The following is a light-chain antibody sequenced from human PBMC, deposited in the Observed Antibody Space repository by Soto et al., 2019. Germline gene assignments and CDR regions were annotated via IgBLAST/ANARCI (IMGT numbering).Light chain of an antibody. CDR3: HQRSSWPRGS. Sequence: EVVLTQSPATLSLSPGESATLSCRASQSVSSYLAWYQQKPGQGPRLLIYDASNRATGVSARFSGSGSGTDFTLTISSLETEDFAVYYCHQRSSWPRGSFGQGTKVELK. CDR1: QSVSSY. CDR2: DAS. V-gene: IGKV3-11*01. J-gene: IGKJ1*01.